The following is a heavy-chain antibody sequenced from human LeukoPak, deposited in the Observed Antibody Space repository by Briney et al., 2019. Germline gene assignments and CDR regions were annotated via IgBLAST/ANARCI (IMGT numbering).Heavy chain of an antibody. CDR3: ARGTYYYDSSGYHDAFDI. CDR2: ISGSGGST. Sequence: PGGSLRLSCAASGFTFSSYAMSWVRRAPGKGLEWVSAISGSGGSTYYADSVKGRFTISGDNSKNTLYLQMNSLRAEDTAVYYCARGTYYYDSSGYHDAFDIWGQGTMVTVSS. CDR1: GFTFSSYA. V-gene: IGHV3-23*01. J-gene: IGHJ3*02. D-gene: IGHD3-22*01.